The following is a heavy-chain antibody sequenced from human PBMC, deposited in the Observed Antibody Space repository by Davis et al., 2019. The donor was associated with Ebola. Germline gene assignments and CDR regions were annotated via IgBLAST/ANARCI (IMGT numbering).Heavy chain of an antibody. CDR2: ISYAGSNK. J-gene: IGHJ5*02. D-gene: IGHD3-3*01. CDR1: GFTFSSYA. CDR3: ARDPYYDFWSGHGGFDP. V-gene: IGHV3-30*04. Sequence: SLKISCAASGFTFSSYAMHWVRQAPGKGLEWVAVISYAGSNKYYADSVKGRFTISRDNSKNTLYLQMNSLRAEDTAVYYCARDPYYDFWSGHGGFDPWGQGTLVTVSS.